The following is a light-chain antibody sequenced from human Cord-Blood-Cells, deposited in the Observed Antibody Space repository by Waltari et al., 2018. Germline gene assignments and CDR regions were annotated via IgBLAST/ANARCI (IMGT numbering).Light chain of an antibody. Sequence: QSALTQPPSASGSPGQSVPISCTGTSRDLGVYNYHSWYQHHPGNAPKLMIYEFSKRPSGVPDRFSGSKSGNTASLTVSGLQAEDEADYYCSSYAGSSHVVFGGGTKLTVL. CDR2: EFS. J-gene: IGLJ2*01. V-gene: IGLV2-8*01. CDR1: SRDLGVYNY. CDR3: SSYAGSSHVV.